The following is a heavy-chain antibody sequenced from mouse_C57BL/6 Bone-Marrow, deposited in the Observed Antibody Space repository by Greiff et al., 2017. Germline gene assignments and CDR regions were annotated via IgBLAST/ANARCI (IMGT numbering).Heavy chain of an antibody. Sequence: EVQLVESGPGLVKPSQSLSLTCSVTGYSITSGYYWNWIRQFPGNKLEWMGYISYDGSNNYNPSLKNRISITRDTSKNQFFLKLNSVTTEDTATYYCARDGNPYAMDYWGQGTSVTVSS. CDR1: GYSITSGYY. V-gene: IGHV3-6*01. CDR2: ISYDGSN. J-gene: IGHJ4*01. CDR3: ARDGNPYAMDY. D-gene: IGHD2-1*01.